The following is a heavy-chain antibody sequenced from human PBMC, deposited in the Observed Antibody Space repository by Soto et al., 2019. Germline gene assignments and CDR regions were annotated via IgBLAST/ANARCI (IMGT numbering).Heavy chain of an antibody. Sequence: QVQLVESGGGVVQPGRSLRLSCAASGFTFSSYGMHWVRQAPGKGLEWVAVISYDGSNKYYADSVKGRFTISRDNSKNTLYLHMNSLRAEDTAVYYCAKVTLGSNFLIDYWGQGTLVTVSS. J-gene: IGHJ4*02. CDR2: ISYDGSNK. V-gene: IGHV3-30*18. CDR1: GFTFSSYG. D-gene: IGHD4-4*01. CDR3: AKVTLGSNFLIDY.